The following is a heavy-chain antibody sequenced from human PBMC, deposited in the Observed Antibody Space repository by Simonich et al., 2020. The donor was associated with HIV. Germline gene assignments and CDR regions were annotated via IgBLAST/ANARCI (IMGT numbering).Heavy chain of an antibody. CDR1: GYTVTDFY. D-gene: IGHD3-3*01. Sequence: QVQLVQSGAEVKKPGASVKVSCKASGYTVTDFYIHWGRQAPGQGLEWIRWRKPNVGGTKYAQKVPDRVTMTSDTSISTAYMEPRSLRSDDTAIYYCARGGRIPFFGVDPWGHGTLVTVSS. CDR2: RKPNVGGT. V-gene: IGHV1-2*02. J-gene: IGHJ5*02. CDR3: ARGGRIPFFGVDP.